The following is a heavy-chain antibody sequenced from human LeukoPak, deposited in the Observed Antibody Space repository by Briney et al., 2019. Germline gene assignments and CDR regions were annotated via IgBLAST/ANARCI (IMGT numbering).Heavy chain of an antibody. CDR1: GYTFTGYY. J-gene: IGHJ6*03. CDR2: INPNSGGT. V-gene: IGHV1-2*02. CDR3: ARDLLLWFGESPYMDV. Sequence: ASVKVSCKPSGYTFTGYYMHWVRQAPVQGLEWMGWINPNSGGTNYAQKFQGRVTMTRDTSISTAYMEMSRLRSDDTAVYYCARDLLLWFGESPYMDVWGKGTTVTISS. D-gene: IGHD3-10*01.